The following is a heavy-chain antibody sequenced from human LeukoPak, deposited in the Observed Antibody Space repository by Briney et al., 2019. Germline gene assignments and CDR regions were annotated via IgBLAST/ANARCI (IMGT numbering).Heavy chain of an antibody. CDR1: GFTFSSYG. J-gene: IGHJ3*02. CDR2: IQYDGSNK. Sequence: GGSLRLSCAASGFTFSSYGMLWVRQAPVKGLEWVAFIQYDGSNKYYADSVKGRFTISRDNSKNTLYLQMNSLRAEDTAVYYCARAYDFWSGYYSGAPPHDAFDIWGQGTMVTVSS. CDR3: ARAYDFWSGYYSGAPPHDAFDI. D-gene: IGHD3-3*01. V-gene: IGHV3-30*02.